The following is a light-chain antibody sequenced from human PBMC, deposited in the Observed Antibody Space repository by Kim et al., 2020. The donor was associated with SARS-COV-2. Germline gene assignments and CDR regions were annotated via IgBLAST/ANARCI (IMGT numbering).Light chain of an antibody. Sequence: SPGERATLSCRASQSVSSNLAWYQQKPGQAPRLLIYGASTRATGIPARFSGNGSGTEFTLTISSLQSEDFAVYYCQQYNNWPLMYTFGQGTKLEI. CDR3: QQYNNWPLMYT. CDR2: GAS. J-gene: IGKJ2*01. V-gene: IGKV3-15*01. CDR1: QSVSSN.